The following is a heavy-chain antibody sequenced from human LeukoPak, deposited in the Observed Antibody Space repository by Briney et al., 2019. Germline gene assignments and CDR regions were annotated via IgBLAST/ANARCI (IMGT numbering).Heavy chain of an antibody. CDR2: INHSGST. J-gene: IGHJ6*02. Sequence: SETLSLTCAVYGGSFSGYYWSWIRQPPGKGLEWIGEINHSGSTNYNPSLKSRVTISVDTSKNQFSLKLSSVTAADTALYYCARVRVWFGELLSSKTKRPYGMDVWGQGTTVTVSS. CDR3: ARVRVWFGELLSSKTKRPYGMDV. CDR1: GGSFSGYY. D-gene: IGHD3-10*01. V-gene: IGHV4-34*01.